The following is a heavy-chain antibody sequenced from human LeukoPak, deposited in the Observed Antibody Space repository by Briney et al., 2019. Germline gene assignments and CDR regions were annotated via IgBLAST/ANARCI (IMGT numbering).Heavy chain of an antibody. CDR1: GFTFSSYG. CDR2: IRYDGSNK. J-gene: IGHJ3*02. V-gene: IGHV3-30*02. D-gene: IGHD6-13*01. CDR3: AKDSRIAYYLYSSSWYQGAFDI. Sequence: GGSLRLSCAASGFTFSSYGMHWVRQAPGKGLEWVAFIRYDGSNKYYADSVKGRFTISRDNSKNTLYLQMNSLRAEDTALYYCAKDSRIAYYLYSSSWYQGAFDIWGQGTMVTVSS.